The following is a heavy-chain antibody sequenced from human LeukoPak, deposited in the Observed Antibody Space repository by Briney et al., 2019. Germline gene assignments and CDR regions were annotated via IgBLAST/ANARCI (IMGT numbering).Heavy chain of an antibody. D-gene: IGHD4-17*01. Sequence: SETLSLTCSVCGDSISSYYWSWIRQPPGKGPEWIGYIHYSGSTKYNPSLKSRVTISADTSKKQFSLKLSSVTAADTAVYYCARSGIYGDYGIYFDYWGQGTLVTVSS. CDR2: IHYSGST. J-gene: IGHJ4*02. CDR3: ARSGIYGDYGIYFDY. V-gene: IGHV4-59*01. CDR1: GDSISSYY.